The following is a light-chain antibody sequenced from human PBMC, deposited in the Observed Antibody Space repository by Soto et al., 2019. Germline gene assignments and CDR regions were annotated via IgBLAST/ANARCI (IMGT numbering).Light chain of an antibody. CDR3: QQLKCFPLS. CDR1: QGISSS. J-gene: IGKJ4*01. Sequence: IQLTQSPSPLSASVGARVTITCRASQGISSSLAWYQQQPGKAPKLLIYAASTLQSGVPSRFSGSGSGTDFNLSISSLQPEDFAPYYCQQLKCFPLSFGGGTTVEIK. CDR2: AAS. V-gene: IGKV1-9*01.